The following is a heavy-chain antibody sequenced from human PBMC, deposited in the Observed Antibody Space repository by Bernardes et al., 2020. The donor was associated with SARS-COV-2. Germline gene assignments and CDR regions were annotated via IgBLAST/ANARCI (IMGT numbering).Heavy chain of an antibody. Sequence: GGSLRLSCAASGFTVSSNYMNWVRQAPGKGLEWVSLIYSGGSTYYADSVKGRFTISRDNSKNTLYLQMNSLRAEDTAVYYCARDLDYYGMDVWGQGTLVTVSS. CDR3: ARDLDYYGMDV. CDR2: IYSGGST. CDR1: GFTVSSNY. V-gene: IGHV3-53*01. J-gene: IGHJ6*02.